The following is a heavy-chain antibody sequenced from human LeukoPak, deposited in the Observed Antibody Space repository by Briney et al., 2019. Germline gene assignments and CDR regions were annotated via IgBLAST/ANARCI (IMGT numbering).Heavy chain of an antibody. V-gene: IGHV3-23*01. CDR1: GFTFSTYA. CDR3: AKFLGGLNDPFDY. J-gene: IGHJ4*02. CDR2: ISGSAGST. Sequence: GGSLRLSCAASGFTFSTYAMTWVRQAPGKGLEWVSGISGSAGSTYYADSVKGRSTISRDNSKNTLYLQINSLRAEDTAVYYCAKFLGGLNDPFDYWGQGTLVTVSS. D-gene: IGHD3-10*01.